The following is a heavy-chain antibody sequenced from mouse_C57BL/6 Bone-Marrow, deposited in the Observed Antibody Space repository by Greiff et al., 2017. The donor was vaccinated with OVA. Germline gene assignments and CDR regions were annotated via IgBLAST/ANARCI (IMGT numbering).Heavy chain of an antibody. CDR1: GYTFTSYW. CDR3: AREVGYYGNLDWYFDV. CDR2: IDPSDSYT. V-gene: IGHV1-69*01. D-gene: IGHD2-1*01. J-gene: IGHJ1*03. Sequence: QVQLQQPGAELVMPGASVKLSCKASGYTFTSYWMHWVKQRPGQGLEWIGEIDPSDSYTNYNQKFKGKSTLTVDKSSSTAYMQLSSLTSEDSAVYYCAREVGYYGNLDWYFDVWGTGTTVTVSS.